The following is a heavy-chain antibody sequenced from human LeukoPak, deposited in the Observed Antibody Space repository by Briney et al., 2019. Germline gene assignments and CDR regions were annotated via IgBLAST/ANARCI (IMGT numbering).Heavy chain of an antibody. V-gene: IGHV3-48*01. CDR2: ISSSSSTI. CDR3: ARGRMSGSPDY. D-gene: IGHD1-26*01. Sequence: GGSLRLSCAASGFTFSSYSMTWVRQAPGKGLEWVSYISSSSSTIYYADSVKGRFTISRDNAKNSLYLQMNSLRAEDTAVYYCARGRMSGSPDYWGQGTLVTVSS. CDR1: GFTFSSYS. J-gene: IGHJ4*02.